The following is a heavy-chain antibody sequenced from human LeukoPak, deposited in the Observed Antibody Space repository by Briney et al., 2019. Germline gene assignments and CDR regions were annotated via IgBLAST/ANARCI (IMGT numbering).Heavy chain of an antibody. J-gene: IGHJ3*01. D-gene: IGHD1/OR15-1a*01. CDR3: AREFRTSTWSFDAFDL. Sequence: ASVKVSCKASGYTFTDYYMHWVRQAPGQGLDWVGLINPTSGATNYAQKFQGRVTMTRDTSNNTSYMELSSLRSDDTAVYYCAREFRTSTWSFDAFDLWGQGTMVTVSA. V-gene: IGHV1-2*02. CDR1: GYTFTDYY. CDR2: INPTSGAT.